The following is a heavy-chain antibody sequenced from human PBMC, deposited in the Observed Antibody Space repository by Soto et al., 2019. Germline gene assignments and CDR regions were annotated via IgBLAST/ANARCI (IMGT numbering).Heavy chain of an antibody. D-gene: IGHD5-18*01. Sequence: QVQLVQSGAEVKKPGSSVKVSCKASGGTFSSYAISWVRQAPGQGLEWMGGIIPIFGTANYAQKFQGRVTITADESTSTAYMELSSLGSEDTAVYYCARDLRRAWIQLPQTDAFDIWGQGTMVTVSS. CDR3: ARDLRRAWIQLPQTDAFDI. CDR2: IIPIFGTA. J-gene: IGHJ3*02. V-gene: IGHV1-69*12. CDR1: GGTFSSYA.